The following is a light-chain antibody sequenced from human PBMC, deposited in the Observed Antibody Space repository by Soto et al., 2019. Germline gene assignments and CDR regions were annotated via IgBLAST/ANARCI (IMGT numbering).Light chain of an antibody. J-gene: IGKJ1*01. CDR3: LQFNACPRT. CDR1: QGIGAG. V-gene: IGKV1-12*01. Sequence: DIQMTQSHYSLSASIGDRFTITCRASQGIGAGLAWFQQKPGKVPQYLIEAASTLARGVPARFSGSGSGTDFILTINSLQPEDVATYYCLQFNACPRTFGPGTKVDI. CDR2: AAS.